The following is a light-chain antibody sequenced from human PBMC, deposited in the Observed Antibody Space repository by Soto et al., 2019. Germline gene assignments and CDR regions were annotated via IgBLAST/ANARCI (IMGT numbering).Light chain of an antibody. CDR1: SSDVGGYNY. Sequence: QSVLTQPRSVSGSPGQSVTISCTGTSSDVGGYNYVSWYQQHPGKAPKLMIYDVSKRPSGVPDRFSGSKSGNTASLTISGLQAEDEADYYCCSYAGSYTFGVVFGGVTKLTVL. CDR3: CSYAGSYTFGVV. V-gene: IGLV2-11*01. CDR2: DVS. J-gene: IGLJ2*01.